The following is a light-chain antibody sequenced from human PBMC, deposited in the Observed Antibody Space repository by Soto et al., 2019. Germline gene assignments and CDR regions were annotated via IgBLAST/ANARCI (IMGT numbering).Light chain of an antibody. CDR3: QQYGSSPWT. CDR1: QSVSSCF. CDR2: GAS. V-gene: IGKV3-20*01. Sequence: EIVLTQSPGTLSLSAGERATLSCRASQSVSSCFLAWYQQKPGQAPRLLIYGASSRATGIPDRFSGSGSGTDFTLTISRLEPEDFAVYYCQQYGSSPWTFGQGTKVDI. J-gene: IGKJ1*01.